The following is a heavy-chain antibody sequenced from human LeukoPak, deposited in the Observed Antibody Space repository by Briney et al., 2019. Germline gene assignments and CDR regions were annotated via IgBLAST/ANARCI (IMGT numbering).Heavy chain of an antibody. CDR1: GFTFSSYG. D-gene: IGHD7-27*01. Sequence: GGSLRLYCAASGFTFSSYGMHWVRQAPGRGLEWVAFIRYDGSNKYYPDSVKGRFTISRDNSKNTLYLQMNSLRAEDTAVYYCAKDRGMGTPPDWFDPWGQGTLVTVSS. V-gene: IGHV3-30*02. CDR3: AKDRGMGTPPDWFDP. CDR2: IRYDGSNK. J-gene: IGHJ5*02.